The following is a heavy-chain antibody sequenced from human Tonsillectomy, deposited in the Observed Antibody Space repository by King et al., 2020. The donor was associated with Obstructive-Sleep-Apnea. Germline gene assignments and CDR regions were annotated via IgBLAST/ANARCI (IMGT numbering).Heavy chain of an antibody. D-gene: IGHD2-2*01. V-gene: IGHV4-39*07. J-gene: IGHJ6*02. CDR1: GGSISSSSYY. CDR3: ARRVVVVPAAPGGMDV. CDR2: IYYSGST. Sequence: PLQESGPGLVKPSETLSLTCTVSGGSISSSSYYWGWIRQPPGKGLEWIGSIYYSGSTYYNPSLKSRVTISVDTSKNQFSLKLSSVTAADTAVYYCARRVVVVPAAPGGMDVWGQGTTVTVSS.